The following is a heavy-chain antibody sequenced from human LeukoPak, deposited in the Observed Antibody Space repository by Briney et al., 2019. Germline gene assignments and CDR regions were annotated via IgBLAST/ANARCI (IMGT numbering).Heavy chain of an antibody. CDR3: AKCMSDTGVCLNFDS. D-gene: IGHD2-21*02. Sequence: GGSLRLSCEASGFTFSTYSMSWVRQPPGKGLQWVSGISGSDSGTYYTDSVKGRFTISRDNSKNTVYLEIDDLRAEDTAVYYCAKCMSDTGVCLNFDSWGQGILVTVSS. V-gene: IGHV3-23*01. CDR2: ISGSDSGT. CDR1: GFTFSTYS. J-gene: IGHJ4*02.